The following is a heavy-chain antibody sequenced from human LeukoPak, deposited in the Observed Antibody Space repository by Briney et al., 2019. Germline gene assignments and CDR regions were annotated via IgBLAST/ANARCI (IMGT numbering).Heavy chain of an antibody. J-gene: IGHJ5*02. V-gene: IGHV3-30*18. D-gene: IGHD2-15*01. CDR3: AKGGCAGGSCYSAVS. Sequence: PGGSLRLSCAASGFTFSSYGMHWVRRAPGKGLEWVAVISYDGSNKYYADSVKGRFTISRDNSKNTLYLQMNSLRAEDTAVYYCAKGGCAGGSCYSAVSWGQGTLVTVSS. CDR2: ISYDGSNK. CDR1: GFTFSSYG.